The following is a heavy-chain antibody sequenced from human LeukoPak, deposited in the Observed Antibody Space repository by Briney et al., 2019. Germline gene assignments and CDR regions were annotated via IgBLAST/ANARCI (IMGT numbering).Heavy chain of an antibody. CDR2: IANDVTTT. D-gene: IGHD2-15*01. V-gene: IGHV3-74*01. Sequence: AGGSLRLSCAASGFTFSNYGMHWVRQAPGKGLVWVSRIANDVTTTSYADSVRGRFTISRDNAKSTLYLQMNSLRAEDTAVYYCAREYWGSPFDYWGQGTLVSVSS. CDR3: AREYWGSPFDY. CDR1: GFTFSNYG. J-gene: IGHJ4*02.